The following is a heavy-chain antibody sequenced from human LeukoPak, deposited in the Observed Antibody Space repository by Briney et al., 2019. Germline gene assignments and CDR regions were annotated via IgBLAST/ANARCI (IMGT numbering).Heavy chain of an antibody. V-gene: IGHV3-21*01. D-gene: IGHD3-10*01. CDR1: GFTFSSFT. J-gene: IGHJ4*02. CDR3: ARVARTWFGESGDY. CDR2: ISSSSSYI. Sequence: GGSLRLSCAASGFTFSSFTMNWVRQAPGKGLELVSSISSSSSYIYYADSVKGRFTISRDNAKNSLYLQMNSLRAEDTAVYYCARVARTWFGESGDYWGQGTLVTVSS.